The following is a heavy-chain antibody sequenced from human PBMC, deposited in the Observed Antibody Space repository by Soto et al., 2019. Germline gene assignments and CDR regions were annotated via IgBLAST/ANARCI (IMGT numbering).Heavy chain of an antibody. J-gene: IGHJ4*02. V-gene: IGHV3-53*01. CDR3: AREIRGYSYGYFDY. Sequence: VGSLRLSCAASGFTVSSNYMSWVRQAPGKGLEWVSVIYSGGSTYYADSVKGRFTISRDNSKNTLYLQMNSLRAEDTAVYYCAREIRGYSYGYFDYWGQGTLVTVSS. CDR2: IYSGGST. CDR1: GFTVSSNY. D-gene: IGHD5-18*01.